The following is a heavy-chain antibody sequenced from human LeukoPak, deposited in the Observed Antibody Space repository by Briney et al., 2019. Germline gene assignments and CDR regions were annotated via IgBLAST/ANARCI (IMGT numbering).Heavy chain of an antibody. CDR2: INHSGST. D-gene: IGHD3-22*01. CDR1: GGSFSGYY. J-gene: IGHJ3*02. CDR3: ARGPYSYDSSGAFDI. V-gene: IGHV4-34*01. Sequence: KPSETLSLTCAVYGGSFSGYYWSWIRQPPGKGLEWIGEINHSGSTNYNPSLKSRVTISVDTSENQFSLKLSSVTAADTAVYFCARGPYSYDSSGAFDIWGQGTMVTVSS.